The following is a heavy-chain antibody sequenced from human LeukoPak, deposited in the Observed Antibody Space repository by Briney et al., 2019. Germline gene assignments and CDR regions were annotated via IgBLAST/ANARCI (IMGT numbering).Heavy chain of an antibody. D-gene: IGHD3-22*01. CDR2: INHSGST. J-gene: IGHJ3*02. CDR3: ARESGRQYYYDSSGGFDI. V-gene: IGHV4-34*01. Sequence: PSETLSLTCAVYGGSFSGYYWSWIRQPPGKGLEWIGEINHSGSTNYNPSLKSRVTISVDTSKNQFSLKLSSVTAADTAVYYCARESGRQYYYDSSGGFDIWGQGTMVTVSS. CDR1: GGSFSGYY.